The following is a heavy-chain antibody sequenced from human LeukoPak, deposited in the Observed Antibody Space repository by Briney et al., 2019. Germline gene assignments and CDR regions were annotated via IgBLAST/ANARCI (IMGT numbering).Heavy chain of an antibody. D-gene: IGHD3-10*01. CDR3: ARDRGFGEYAFDI. CDR1: GFTFSSYG. CDR2: ISGSGGST. J-gene: IGHJ3*02. V-gene: IGHV3-23*01. Sequence: GGSLRLSCAASGFTFSSYGMSWVRQAPGKGLEWVSAISGSGGSTYYADSVKGRFTISRDNSRNTLYLQMNSLRVEDTAVYYCARDRGFGEYAFDIWGQGTMVTVSS.